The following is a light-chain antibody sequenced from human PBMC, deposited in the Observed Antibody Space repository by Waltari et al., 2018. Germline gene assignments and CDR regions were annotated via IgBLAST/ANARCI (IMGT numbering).Light chain of an antibody. CDR3: QQRHDWPLN. V-gene: IGKV3-11*01. CDR2: DAS. J-gene: IGKJ4*01. CDR1: QSVRSY. Sequence: EILLTQSPVTLSVSPGERATLSCKASQSVRSYLAWYQQKPGQAPRLLIDDASTRASGIPARFSGSGSGTDFTLTISNVEPEDFAVYYCQQRHDWPLNFGGGTKLEIK.